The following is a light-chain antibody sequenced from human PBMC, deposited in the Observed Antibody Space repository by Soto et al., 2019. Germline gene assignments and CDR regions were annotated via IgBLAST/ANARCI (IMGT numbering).Light chain of an antibody. J-gene: IGLJ3*02. Sequence: QSALTQPPSASGSPGQSVTISCTGTSSDVGGYNYVSWYQQYPGRAPKLMIYEVTKRPSGVPDRFSGSKSGNTACLAVSGVQAEYEAEYYCSSYAASNNFYFVFGGGTKLTVL. V-gene: IGLV2-8*01. CDR1: SSDVGGYNY. CDR2: EVT. CDR3: SSYAASNNFYFV.